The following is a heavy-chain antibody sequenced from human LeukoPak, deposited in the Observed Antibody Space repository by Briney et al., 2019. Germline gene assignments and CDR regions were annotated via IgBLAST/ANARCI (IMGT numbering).Heavy chain of an antibody. V-gene: IGHV3-53*05. Sequence: SGGSLRLSCAASGFTFSSFEMNWVRQAPGKGLEWVSVIYSGGSTYYADSVKGRFTISRDKSKNTVYLQMNSLRFEDTAMYYCARNWFDPWGRGTLVTVSS. CDR2: IYSGGST. CDR3: ARNWFDP. CDR1: GFTFSSFE. J-gene: IGHJ5*02.